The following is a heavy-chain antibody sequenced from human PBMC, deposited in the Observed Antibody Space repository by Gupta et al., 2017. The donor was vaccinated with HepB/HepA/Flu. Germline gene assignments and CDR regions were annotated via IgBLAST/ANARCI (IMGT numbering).Heavy chain of an antibody. CDR2: VDSHGINT. CDR3: AKDAGDVRYPLFDF. Sequence: SGGGFVPPGGSLRLPCAASGSPFVAFGLSWVRQAPGKGLEWVATVDSHGINTHYADNVKGRFTVSRDNSKNTVSLQMNSLRVEDSAVYYCAKDAGDVRYPLFDFWGQGTPVTVSA. CDR1: GSPFVAFG. D-gene: IGHD3-9*01. V-gene: IGHV3-23*05. J-gene: IGHJ4*02.